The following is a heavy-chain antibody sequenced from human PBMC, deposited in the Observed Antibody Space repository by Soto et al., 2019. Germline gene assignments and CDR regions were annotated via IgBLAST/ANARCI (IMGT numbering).Heavy chain of an antibody. CDR2: TYYRSKWYN. V-gene: IGHV6-1*01. CDR1: GDSVSSNSAA. CDR3: ARAFSSYDILTGYNYYYYYGMDV. J-gene: IGHJ6*02. Sequence: PSQTLSLTCAISGDSVSSNSAAWNWIRQSPSRGLKWLGRTYYRSKWYNDYAVSVKSRITINPDTSKNQFSLQLNSVTPEDTAVYYCARAFSSYDILTGYNYYYYYGMDVWGQGTTVTVSS. D-gene: IGHD3-9*01.